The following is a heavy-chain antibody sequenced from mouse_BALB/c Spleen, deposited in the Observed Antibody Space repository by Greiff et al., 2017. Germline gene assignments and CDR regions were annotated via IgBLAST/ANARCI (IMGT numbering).Heavy chain of an antibody. CDR2: IDPANGNT. CDR1: GFNIKDTY. J-gene: IGHJ3*01. V-gene: IGHV14-3*02. Sequence: EVMLVESGAELVKPGASVKLSCTASGFNIKDTYMHWVKQRPEQGLEWIGRIDPANGNTKYDPKFQGKATITADTSSNTAYLQLSSLTSEDTAVYYCARNYGSWYWGQGTLVTVSA. D-gene: IGHD1-1*01. CDR3: ARNYGSWY.